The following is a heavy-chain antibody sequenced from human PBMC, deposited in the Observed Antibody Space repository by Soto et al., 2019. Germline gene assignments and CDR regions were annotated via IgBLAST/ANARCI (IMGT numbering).Heavy chain of an antibody. J-gene: IGHJ5*02. CDR3: AKLRYYDFWSGENWFDP. V-gene: IGHV3-23*01. CDR1: GFTFGTFA. CDR2: ISGSGDRT. Sequence: PGGSLRLSCAASGFTFGTFAMSWVRQAPGKGLEWVSFISGSGDRTSYADPVKGRFTISRDTSENMLYLQMNSLRLEDTAIYYCAKLRYYDFWSGENWFDPWGQGTPAPVSS. D-gene: IGHD3-3*01.